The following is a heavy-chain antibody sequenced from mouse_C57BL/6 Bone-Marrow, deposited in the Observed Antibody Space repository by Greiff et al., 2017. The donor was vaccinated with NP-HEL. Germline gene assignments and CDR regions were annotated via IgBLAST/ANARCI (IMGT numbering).Heavy chain of an antibody. D-gene: IGHD1-1*01. J-gene: IGHJ4*01. CDR1: GYTFTSYW. Sequence: QVQLQQPGAELVMPGASVKLSCKASGYTFTSYWMHWVKQRPGQGLEWIGEIDPSDSYTNYNQKFKGKSTLTVDKSSSPAYMQLSSLTSADSAVYYCARGDYGSSLYYAMDYWGQGTSVTVSS. CDR3: ARGDYGSSLYYAMDY. CDR2: IDPSDSYT. V-gene: IGHV1-69*01.